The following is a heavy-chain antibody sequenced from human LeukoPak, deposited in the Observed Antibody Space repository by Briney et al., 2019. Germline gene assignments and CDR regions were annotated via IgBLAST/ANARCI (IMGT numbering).Heavy chain of an antibody. V-gene: IGHV4-59*01. CDR2: IYYSGST. D-gene: IGHD6-19*01. Sequence: PSETLSLTCTVSGGSISSYYWSWIRQPPGKGLEWIGYIYYSGSTNYNPSLKSRVTISVDTSKNQFSLKLSSVTAADTAVYYCARGVAVAGTKTIYYYYGMDVWGQGTTVTVSS. CDR3: ARGVAVAGTKTIYYYYGMDV. CDR1: GGSISSYY. J-gene: IGHJ6*02.